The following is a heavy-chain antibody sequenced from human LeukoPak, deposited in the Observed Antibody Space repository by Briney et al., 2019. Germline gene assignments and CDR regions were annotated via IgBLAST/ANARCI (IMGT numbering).Heavy chain of an antibody. CDR3: ARGLRYFFDY. CDR1: GFTLSSYE. V-gene: IGHV3-23*01. D-gene: IGHD5-12*01. J-gene: IGHJ4*02. CDR2: IDYSGDTT. Sequence: PGGSLRLSCTASGFTLSSYEMTWIRQAPGKGLEWVSSIDYSGDTTYYADSVKGRFTISRDNSKSTLYLQMNSLRAEDMAVYYCARGLRYFFDYWGQGTLVTVSS.